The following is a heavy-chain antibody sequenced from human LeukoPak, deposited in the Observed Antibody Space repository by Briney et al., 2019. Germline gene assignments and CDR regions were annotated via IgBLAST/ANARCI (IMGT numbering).Heavy chain of an antibody. CDR3: ANNLRYFDWSNAFDI. CDR2: ISAYNGNT. D-gene: IGHD3-9*01. V-gene: IGHV1-18*01. Sequence: ASVRVSCKASGYTFTSYGISWVRQAPGHGLEWMGWISAYNGNTNYVQKIQGRVTMTTDTSTSTAYMELRSLRSDVTAVYYCANNLRYFDWSNAFDIWGQGTMVTVSS. J-gene: IGHJ3*02. CDR1: GYTFTSYG.